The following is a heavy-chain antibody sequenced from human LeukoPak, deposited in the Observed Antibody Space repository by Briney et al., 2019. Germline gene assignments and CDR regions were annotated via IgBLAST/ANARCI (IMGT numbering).Heavy chain of an antibody. V-gene: IGHV4-59*08. D-gene: IGHD6-13*01. CDR2: LYYSGNT. CDR1: GGSISSYY. CDR3: VGDALYSSTWYPGP. Sequence: SETLSLTCTVSGGSISSYYWSWIRQPPGKGLEWIGYLYYSGNTYYNPSLKSRVTISIDTSKNHFSLKLSSVTVADTAVYYCVGDALYSSTWYPGPWGRGTLVTVSS. J-gene: IGHJ5*02.